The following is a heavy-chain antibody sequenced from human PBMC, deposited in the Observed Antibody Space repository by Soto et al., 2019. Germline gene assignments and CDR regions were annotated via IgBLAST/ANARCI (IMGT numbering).Heavy chain of an antibody. Sequence: SETLSLSCTASGGSISSYYWSWIRQPPGKGLEWIGYIYYSGSTNYNPSLKSRVTISVDTSKNQFSLKLSSVTAADTAVYYCARHGGSGYSYYFDYWGQGTLVTVSS. CDR1: GGSISSYY. J-gene: IGHJ4*02. D-gene: IGHD3-22*01. CDR2: IYYSGST. CDR3: ARHGGSGYSYYFDY. V-gene: IGHV4-59*08.